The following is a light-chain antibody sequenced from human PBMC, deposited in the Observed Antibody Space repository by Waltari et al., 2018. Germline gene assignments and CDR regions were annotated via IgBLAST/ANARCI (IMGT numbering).Light chain of an antibody. CDR2: GH. CDR3: STWDSTLSAVV. V-gene: IGLV1-36*01. CDR1: SYNVAKYA. J-gene: IGLJ2*01. Sequence: QSALTQDASVSGTVGKKATLYCTGDSYNVAKYAVGWYQQRAHGAPKTVLFGHSLPSGIPDRFSGSKSGTTASLTISGLQPEDEADYYCSTWDSTLSAVVFGGGTKVTVL.